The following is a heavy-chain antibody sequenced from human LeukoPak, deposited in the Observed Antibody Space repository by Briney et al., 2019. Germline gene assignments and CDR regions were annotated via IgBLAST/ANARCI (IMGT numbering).Heavy chain of an antibody. D-gene: IGHD2-2*01. Sequence: ASVKVSCEASGYTFTSYYMHWVRQAPGQGLEWMGIINPSGGSTSYAQKFQGRVTITRDMSTSTAYMELSSLRSEDTAVYYCAAARGGTAAYDYWGQGTLVTVSS. CDR3: AAARGGTAAYDY. CDR2: INPSGGST. V-gene: IGHV1-46*01. CDR1: GYTFTSYY. J-gene: IGHJ4*02.